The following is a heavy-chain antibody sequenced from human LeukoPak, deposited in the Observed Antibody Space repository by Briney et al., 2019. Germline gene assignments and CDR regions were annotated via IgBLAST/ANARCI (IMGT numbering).Heavy chain of an antibody. J-gene: IGHJ4*02. V-gene: IGHV3-21*01. D-gene: IGHD3-10*01. CDR2: ISSSSSYI. CDR1: GFTFSSYS. CDR3: ARDSYGSGSLFDY. Sequence: GGSLRLSCAASGFTFSSYSMNWVRQAPGKGLEWVSSISSSSSYIYYADSVEGRFTISRDNAKNPLYLQMNSLRAEDTAVYYCARDSYGSGSLFDYWGQGTLVTVSS.